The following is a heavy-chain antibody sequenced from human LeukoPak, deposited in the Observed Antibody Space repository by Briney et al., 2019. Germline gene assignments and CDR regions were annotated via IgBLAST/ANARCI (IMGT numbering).Heavy chain of an antibody. J-gene: IGHJ4*02. D-gene: IGHD6-13*01. V-gene: IGHV3-33*08. CDR1: GFTFSSYG. CDR3: ARGGIAAAVNPFDY. Sequence: GGSLRLSCAASGFTFSSYGMHWVRQAPGKGLEWVAVIWYDGSNKYYADSVKGRFTISRDNSKNTLYLQMNSLRAEDTAVYYCARGGIAAAVNPFDYWGQGTLVTVSS. CDR2: IWYDGSNK.